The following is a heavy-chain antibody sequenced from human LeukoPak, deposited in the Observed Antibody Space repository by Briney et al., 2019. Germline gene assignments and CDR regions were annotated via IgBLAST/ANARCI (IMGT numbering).Heavy chain of an antibody. D-gene: IGHD3-10*01. V-gene: IGHV4-38-2*02. CDR3: ARDLLTMVRGVTRAIFDY. CDR2: IYHSGST. CDR1: GYSISSGYY. Sequence: SGTLSLTCTVSGYSISSGYYWGWIRQPPGKGLERIGSIYHSGSTYYNPPLKSRVTISVDTSKNQFSLKLSSVTAADTAVYYCARDLLTMVRGVTRAIFDYWGQGTLVTVSS. J-gene: IGHJ4*02.